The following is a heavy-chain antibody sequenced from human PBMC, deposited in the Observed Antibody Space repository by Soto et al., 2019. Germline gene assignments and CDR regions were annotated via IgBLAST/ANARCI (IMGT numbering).Heavy chain of an antibody. Sequence: PSETLSLTCTVSGGSISSSSYYWGWIRQPPGKGLEWIGSIYYSGSTYYNPSLKSRVTISVDTSKNQFSLKLSSVTAADTTVYYCASDGRYFDYWGQGTLVTVSS. CDR1: GGSISSSSYY. CDR2: IYYSGST. V-gene: IGHV4-39*01. J-gene: IGHJ4*02. CDR3: ASDGRYFDY.